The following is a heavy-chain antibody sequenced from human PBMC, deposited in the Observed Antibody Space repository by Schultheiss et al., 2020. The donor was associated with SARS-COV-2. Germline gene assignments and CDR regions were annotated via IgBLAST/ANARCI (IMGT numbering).Heavy chain of an antibody. Sequence: GGSLRLSCAASGFTFSSYAMSWVRQAPGKGLEWVSAISGSGGSTYYADSVKGRFTISRDNAKNSLYLQMNSLRAEDTAVYYCARDRDYGAAFDIWGQGTMVTVSS. J-gene: IGHJ3*02. CDR2: ISGSGGST. V-gene: IGHV3-23*01. CDR1: GFTFSSYA. D-gene: IGHD4-17*01. CDR3: ARDRDYGAAFDI.